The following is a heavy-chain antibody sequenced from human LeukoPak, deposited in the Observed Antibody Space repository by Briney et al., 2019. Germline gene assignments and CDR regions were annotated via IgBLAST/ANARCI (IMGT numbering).Heavy chain of an antibody. CDR2: IWYDGSNK. CDR3: ARNLLADH. CDR1: GFTFSTYG. J-gene: IGHJ4*02. Sequence: GGSLRLSCEASGFTFSTYGMHWVRQAPGKGLEWVAVIWYDGSNKNYADSVKGRFTISRDNSKNTLYLQMNSLRAEDTAVYYCARNLLADHWGQGTLVTVSS. V-gene: IGHV3-33*01.